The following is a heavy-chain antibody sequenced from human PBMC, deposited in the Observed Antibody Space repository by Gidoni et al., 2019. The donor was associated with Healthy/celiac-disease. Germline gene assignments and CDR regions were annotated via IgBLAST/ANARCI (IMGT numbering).Heavy chain of an antibody. CDR1: GDSVSSNSAA. V-gene: IGHV6-1*01. D-gene: IGHD2-2*01. Sequence: QVQLQQSGPGLVKPSQTLSLTCAISGDSVSSNSAAWNWIRQSPSRGLEWLGRTYYRSKWYNDYAVSVKSRITINPDTSKNQFSLQLNSVTPEDTAVYYCARDSAEPDIVVVPAAIARFDYWGQGTLVTVSS. CDR3: ARDSAEPDIVVVPAAIARFDY. J-gene: IGHJ4*02. CDR2: TYYRSKWYN.